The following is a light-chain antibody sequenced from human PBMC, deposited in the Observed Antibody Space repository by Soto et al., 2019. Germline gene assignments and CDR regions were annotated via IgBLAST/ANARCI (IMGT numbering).Light chain of an antibody. CDR3: QQYGSSPT. J-gene: IGKJ5*01. CDR1: QSVSSY. V-gene: IGKV3-20*01. Sequence: EIVLTQSPGTLSLSPGERATLSCRASQSVSSYLAWYQQKPGQAPRLLIYGASSRATGIPDRFSGSGSGTDFTLTISRLEPEDFAVYYCQQYGSSPTFGQGTRLEI. CDR2: GAS.